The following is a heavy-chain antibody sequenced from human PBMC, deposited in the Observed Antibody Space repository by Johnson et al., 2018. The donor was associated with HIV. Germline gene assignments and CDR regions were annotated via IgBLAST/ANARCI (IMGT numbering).Heavy chain of an antibody. D-gene: IGHD3-22*01. J-gene: IGHJ3*02. Sequence: QVQLVESGGGVVQPGGSLRLSCAASGFTVSNYGMHWVRQAPGKGLEWVTFIRYDATNKYYADSVKGRFSISRDNSKNTLYLQMNSLRAGDTAVYYCARSYYDSSGYPHDAFDIWGQGTMVTVSS. V-gene: IGHV3-30*02. CDR3: ARSYYDSSGYPHDAFDI. CDR2: IRYDATNK. CDR1: GFTVSNYG.